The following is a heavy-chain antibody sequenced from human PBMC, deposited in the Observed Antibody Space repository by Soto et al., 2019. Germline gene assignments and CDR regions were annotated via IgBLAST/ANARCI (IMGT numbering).Heavy chain of an antibody. V-gene: IGHV3-23*01. Sequence: EVQLLESGGGLVQPGGSLRLSCAASGFTFSSYAMSWVRQAPGKGLEWVSAISGSGGSTYYADSVKGRFTISRDNSKNTLYLQMNSLRAEDTAVYYCAKPFYDILTGYYDNDYYGMDVWGQGTTVTVSS. CDR1: GFTFSSYA. J-gene: IGHJ6*02. D-gene: IGHD3-9*01. CDR2: ISGSGGST. CDR3: AKPFYDILTGYYDNDYYGMDV.